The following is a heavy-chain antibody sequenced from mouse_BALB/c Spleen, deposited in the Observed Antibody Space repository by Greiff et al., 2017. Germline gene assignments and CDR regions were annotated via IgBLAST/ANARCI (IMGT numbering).Heavy chain of an antibody. D-gene: IGHD1-1*01. Sequence: EVQLQESGPGLVKPSQSLSLTCSVTGYSITSGYYWNWIRQFPGNKLEWMGYISYDGSNNYNPSLKNRISITRDTSKNQFFLKLNSVTTEDTATYYCARESYYGSSSFDYWGQGTTLTVSS. CDR3: ARESYYGSSSFDY. CDR2: ISYDGSN. J-gene: IGHJ2*01. V-gene: IGHV3-6*02. CDR1: GYSITSGYY.